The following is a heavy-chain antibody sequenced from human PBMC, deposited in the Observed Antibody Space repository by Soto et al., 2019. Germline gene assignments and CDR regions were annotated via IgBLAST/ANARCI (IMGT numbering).Heavy chain of an antibody. J-gene: IGHJ4*02. CDR3: ARARIVVAGTIVDY. CDR2: IYHSGNT. CDR1: GYSISSGYY. Sequence: SETLSLTCAVSGYSISSGYYCGLIRQPPGKGLEWIGSIYHSGNTYYNPSLKSRVTISVDTSKNHFSLKLSSVTAADTAVYYCARARIVVAGTIVDYWGQGTLVTVSS. V-gene: IGHV4-38-2*01. D-gene: IGHD6-19*01.